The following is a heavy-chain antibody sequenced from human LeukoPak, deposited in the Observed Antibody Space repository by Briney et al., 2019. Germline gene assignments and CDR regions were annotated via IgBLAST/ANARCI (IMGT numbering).Heavy chain of an antibody. Sequence: ASVKVSCKASGYTFTSYGISWVRQAPGQGLEWMGWISAYNGNTNYAQKLQGRVTMTTDTSTSTAYMELRSLRSDDTAVYFCSTYPWETIGYSRLYHFDYWGQGTLVTVSS. D-gene: IGHD5-18*01. CDR3: STYPWETIGYSRLYHFDY. J-gene: IGHJ4*02. CDR1: GYTFTSYG. CDR2: ISAYNGNT. V-gene: IGHV1-18*01.